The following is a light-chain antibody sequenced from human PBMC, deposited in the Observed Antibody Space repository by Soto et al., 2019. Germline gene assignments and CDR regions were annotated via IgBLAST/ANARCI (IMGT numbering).Light chain of an antibody. V-gene: IGKV2D-29*01. CDR1: QSLLHSDGKTY. CDR2: EVS. J-gene: IGKJ3*01. CDR3: MQAIQFPLFA. Sequence: EIMLTQTPLSLSVTPGQPASISCKSSQSLLHSDGKTYLYWYLQRPGQPPHLLMYEVSNRFSGVSYRVSGSGSGTDFTLKISRVEAEDVGVYYCMQAIQFPLFAFGPGTKVDIK.